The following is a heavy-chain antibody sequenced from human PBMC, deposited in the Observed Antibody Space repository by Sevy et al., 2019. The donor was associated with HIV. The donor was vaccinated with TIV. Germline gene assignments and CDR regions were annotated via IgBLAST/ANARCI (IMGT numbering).Heavy chain of an antibody. V-gene: IGHV1-8*01. Sequence: ASVKVSCKASGYTFTSYDINWVRQATGQGLEWMGWMNPNSGNTGYAQKFQGRVTMTRNTSISTAYMELSSLRSEDTAVYYCARAHTYYYDSSGYYYFDYWGQGTLVTVSS. CDR3: ARAHTYYYDSSGYYYFDY. CDR2: MNPNSGNT. J-gene: IGHJ4*02. D-gene: IGHD3-22*01. CDR1: GYTFTSYD.